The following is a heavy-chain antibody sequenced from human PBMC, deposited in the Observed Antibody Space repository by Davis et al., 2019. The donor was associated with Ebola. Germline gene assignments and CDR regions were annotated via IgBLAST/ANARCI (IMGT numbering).Heavy chain of an antibody. CDR2: ISSSGSTI. V-gene: IGHV3-48*03. Sequence: GESLKISCAASVFPFSSYEMNWVRQAPGKGLEWVSYISSSGSTIYYADSVKGRFTISRDNSKNTLYLQMNSLRAEDTAVYYCASLDTAMDYWGQGTLVTDSS. CDR3: ASLDTAMDY. J-gene: IGHJ4*02. D-gene: IGHD5-18*01. CDR1: VFPFSSYE.